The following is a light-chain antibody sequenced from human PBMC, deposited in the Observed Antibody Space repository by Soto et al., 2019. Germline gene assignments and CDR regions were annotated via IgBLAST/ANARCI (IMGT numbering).Light chain of an antibody. J-gene: IGKJ1*01. CDR2: GAS. CDR3: QQYGSSPQT. Sequence: IVLTHSPGTLSLSPGERATLSCRASQSVSSSYLAWYQQKPGQAPRLLIYGASNRATGIPDRFSGSGSGTDFTLTISRLEPEDFAVYYCQQYGSSPQTFGQGTKVDI. V-gene: IGKV3-20*01. CDR1: QSVSSSY.